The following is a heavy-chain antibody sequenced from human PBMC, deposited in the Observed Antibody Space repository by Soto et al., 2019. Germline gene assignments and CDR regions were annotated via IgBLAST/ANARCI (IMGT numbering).Heavy chain of an antibody. Sequence: EVQLVESGGGLVKPGGSLRLSCAASGFTFTNAWMSWVRQAPGKGLEWVGRVKRNTNGGTTDYAAPVKDRFNISRDDSTNTLYLQMNNLKTEDTAVYYCATCYGSGTDCQEDYLAFWGQGPPVTVSS. D-gene: IGHD3-10*01. V-gene: IGHV3-15*01. CDR2: VKRNTNGGTT. CDR1: GFTFTNAW. CDR3: ATCYGSGTDCQEDYLAF. J-gene: IGHJ4*02.